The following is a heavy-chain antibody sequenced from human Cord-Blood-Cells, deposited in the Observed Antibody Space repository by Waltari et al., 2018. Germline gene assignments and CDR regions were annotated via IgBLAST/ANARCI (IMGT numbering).Heavy chain of an antibody. D-gene: IGHD6-13*01. J-gene: IGHJ4*02. CDR1: GYTFTGYY. CDR3: ARGYSSSWYTY. V-gene: IGHV1-2*04. CDR2: INPNNGGT. Sequence: QVQLVQSGAEVKKPGASVKVSCKASGYTFTGYYMHWVRQAPGQGLEWMGWINPNNGGTNYAQKFQGWVTMTRDTSISTAYMELSRLRSDDTAVYYCARGYSSSWYTYWGQGTLVTVSS.